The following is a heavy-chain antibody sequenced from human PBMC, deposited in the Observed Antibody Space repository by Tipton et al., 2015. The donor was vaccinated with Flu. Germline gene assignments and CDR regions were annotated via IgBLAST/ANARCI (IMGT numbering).Heavy chain of an antibody. CDR3: TREGRGNDPFSSSWFDL. Sequence: SLRLSCVASGFSFSGYEMTWVRQAPGKGLEWVSYISSGGTTIYYADSVEGRFTISRDNAKNSVYLQMNNLRAEDTALYYCTREGRGNDPFSSSWFDLWGRGTLVTVSS. J-gene: IGHJ2*01. CDR1: GFSFSGYE. D-gene: IGHD6-13*01. CDR2: ISSGGTTI. V-gene: IGHV3-48*03.